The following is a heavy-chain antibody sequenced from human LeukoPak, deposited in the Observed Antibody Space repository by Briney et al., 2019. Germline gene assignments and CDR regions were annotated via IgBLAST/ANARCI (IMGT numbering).Heavy chain of an antibody. J-gene: IGHJ4*02. CDR1: GGSISSNNYY. CDR2: IYYSGST. CDR3: ASYYSGVVITSLDY. V-gene: IGHV4-39*02. Sequence: PSETLSLTCTVSGGSISSNNYYWGWIRQPPGKGLEWIGSIYYSGSTYYNPSLKSRVTISVDTSKSHFSLKLNPVTAADTAVYYCASYYSGVVITSLDYWGQGTLVTVSS. D-gene: IGHD3-3*01.